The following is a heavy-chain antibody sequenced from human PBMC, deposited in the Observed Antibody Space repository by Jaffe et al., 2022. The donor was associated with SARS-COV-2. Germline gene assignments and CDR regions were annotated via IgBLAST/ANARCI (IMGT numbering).Heavy chain of an antibody. J-gene: IGHJ4*02. Sequence: EVQLLESGGGLVQPGGSLRLSCAASGFTFSTYAMSWVRQAPGKGLEWVSTITGSSGSTYYADSVKGRFTISRDDSKNTLYLQMSSLRAEDTAVYYCAKGVSGFDYWGQGTLVTVSS. CDR3: AKGVSGFDY. V-gene: IGHV3-23*01. CDR2: ITGSSGST. D-gene: IGHD3-3*01. CDR1: GFTFSTYA.